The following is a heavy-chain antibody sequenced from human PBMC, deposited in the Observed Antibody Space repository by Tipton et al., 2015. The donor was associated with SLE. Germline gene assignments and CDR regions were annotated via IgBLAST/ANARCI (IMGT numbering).Heavy chain of an antibody. CDR3: ARKLASIDDAFDI. CDR1: GDSITSDY. CDR2: ISYSGGT. D-gene: IGHD5-12*01. V-gene: IGHV4-59*08. Sequence: TLSLTCTVSGDSITSDYWTWTRQPPGKGLEWIGYISYSGGTNYNPSVRSRVSISLDTSKNQFSLKVSSVSAFATAVYYCARKLASIDDAFDIWGPGTVVTVSS. J-gene: IGHJ3*02.